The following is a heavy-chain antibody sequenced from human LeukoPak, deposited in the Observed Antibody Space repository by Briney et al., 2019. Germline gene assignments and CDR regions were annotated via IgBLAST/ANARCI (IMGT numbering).Heavy chain of an antibody. Sequence: VASVKVSCKASGYTFTGYYMHWVRQAPGQGLEWMGWINPNSGGTNSAQKFQGRVTITRDTSISTAYMELSRLRSDDTAVYYCAKGLDYGDPFNFDYWGQGTLVTVSS. J-gene: IGHJ4*02. V-gene: IGHV1-2*02. CDR3: AKGLDYGDPFNFDY. D-gene: IGHD4-17*01. CDR1: GYTFTGYY. CDR2: INPNSGGT.